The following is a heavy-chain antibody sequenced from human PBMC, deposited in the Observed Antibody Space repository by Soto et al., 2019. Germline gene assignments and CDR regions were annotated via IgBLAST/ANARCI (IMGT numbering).Heavy chain of an antibody. Sequence: QVQLVQSGAEVKDPGASVKASCRPSGYTFTANYIHWVRQAPRQGLEWKGWMSTSSGGTRFAEKFQGRVTLPRDTSISTAYMELTTLTLDDTAVYYCARGVGSSWFDYWGQGTLVVVAS. J-gene: IGHJ4*02. CDR1: GYTFTANY. V-gene: IGHV1-2*02. D-gene: IGHD6-25*01. CDR2: MSTSSGGT. CDR3: ARGVGSSWFDY.